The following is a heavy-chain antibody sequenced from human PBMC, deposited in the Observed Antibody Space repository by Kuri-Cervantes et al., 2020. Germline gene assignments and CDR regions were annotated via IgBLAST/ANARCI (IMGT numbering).Heavy chain of an antibody. Sequence: SLKISCAASGFTFDDYAMHWVRQAPGKGLEWVSGISWNSGSIGYADSVKGRFTISRDNAKNSLYLQISSLRAEDTALYYCARDIGLEPEGLDYWGQGTLVTVSS. V-gene: IGHV3-9*01. CDR2: ISWNSGSI. CDR3: ARDIGLEPEGLDY. CDR1: GFTFDDYA. J-gene: IGHJ4*02. D-gene: IGHD1-1*01.